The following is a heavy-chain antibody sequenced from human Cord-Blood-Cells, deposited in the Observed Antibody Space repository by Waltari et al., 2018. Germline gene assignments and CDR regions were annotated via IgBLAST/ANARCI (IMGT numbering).Heavy chain of an antibody. J-gene: IGHJ4*02. CDR1: GFNVSSNY. Sequence: EVQLVESGGGLIQPGGSLRLSCAASGFNVSSNYMSWVRRAPGKGLEWVSVIYSGGSTYYADSVKGRFTISRDNSKNTLYLQMNSLRAEDTAVYYCARDEAYCGGDCYWDWGQGTLVTVSS. V-gene: IGHV3-53*01. CDR2: IYSGGST. CDR3: ARDEAYCGGDCYWD. D-gene: IGHD2-21*02.